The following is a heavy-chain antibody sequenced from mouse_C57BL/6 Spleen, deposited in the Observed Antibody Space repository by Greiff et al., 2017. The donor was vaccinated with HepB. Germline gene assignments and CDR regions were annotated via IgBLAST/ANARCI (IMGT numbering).Heavy chain of an antibody. CDR2: IYPGDGDT. Sequence: VQLVESGPELVKPGASVKISCKASGYAFSSSWMNWVKQMPGKGLEWIGRIYPGDGDTNYNGKFKGKATLTADKSSSTAYMQLSSLTSEDSAVYFCARYYYGSSLMDYWGQGTSVTVSS. V-gene: IGHV1-82*01. D-gene: IGHD1-1*01. CDR3: ARYYYGSSLMDY. CDR1: GYAFSSSW. J-gene: IGHJ4*01.